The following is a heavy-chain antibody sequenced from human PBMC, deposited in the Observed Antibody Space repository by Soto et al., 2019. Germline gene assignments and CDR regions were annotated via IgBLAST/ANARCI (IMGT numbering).Heavy chain of an antibody. V-gene: IGHV3-66*01. CDR3: ARDQGGGAYCGGDCFAGT. Sequence: EVQLVESGGGLVQPGGSLRLSCAASGFTVSSNYMSWVRQAPGKGLEWVSVIYSGGSTYYADSVKGRFTISRDNSKNTLYLQMNSLGAEDTAVFYCARDQGGGAYCGGDCFAGTWGQGTLVTVSS. J-gene: IGHJ4*02. CDR1: GFTVSSNY. D-gene: IGHD2-21*02. CDR2: IYSGGST.